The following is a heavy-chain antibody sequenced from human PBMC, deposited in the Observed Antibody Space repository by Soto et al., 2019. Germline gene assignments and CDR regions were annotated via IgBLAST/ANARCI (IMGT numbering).Heavy chain of an antibody. Sequence: EVQLVESGGGLVQPGGSLRLSCAASGFTFSSHWMHWVRQAPGKGLVWVSHIGPSGSGTRDADSVQGRFTISRDNARNTLYLQMNSLRDEDTAVYDCTRDNNWSYDYWGQGILVTVSS. J-gene: IGHJ4*02. D-gene: IGHD1-1*01. V-gene: IGHV3-74*01. CDR1: GFTFSSHW. CDR2: IGPSGSGT. CDR3: TRDNNWSYDY.